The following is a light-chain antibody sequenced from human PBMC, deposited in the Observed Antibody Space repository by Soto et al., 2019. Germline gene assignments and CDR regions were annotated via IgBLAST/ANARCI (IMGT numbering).Light chain of an antibody. CDR2: RTY. CDR3: QQRNYWQVT. CDR1: QSVSSN. Sequence: ELVLTQSPGTLSLSPRERATLSWRASQSVSSNVAWYQQKPGQAPRLPIYRTYTRASSIPARFSGSGSGTDFTLTISSLEPEDFAVYDCQQRNYWQVTFGQGTRLEIK. J-gene: IGKJ5*01. V-gene: IGKV3-11*01.